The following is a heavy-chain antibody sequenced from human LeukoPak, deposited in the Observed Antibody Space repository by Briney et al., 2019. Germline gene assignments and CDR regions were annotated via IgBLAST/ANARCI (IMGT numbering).Heavy chain of an antibody. V-gene: IGHV4-34*01. Sequence: SETLSLTCAVYGGSFSGYYWSWIRQPPGKGLEWIGEINHSGSTNYNPSLKSRVTISVDTSKNQFSLKLSSVTAADTAVYYCARERHSSSWGYYFDYWGQGTLVTVSS. D-gene: IGHD6-13*01. CDR2: INHSGST. J-gene: IGHJ4*02. CDR1: GGSFSGYY. CDR3: ARERHSSSWGYYFDY.